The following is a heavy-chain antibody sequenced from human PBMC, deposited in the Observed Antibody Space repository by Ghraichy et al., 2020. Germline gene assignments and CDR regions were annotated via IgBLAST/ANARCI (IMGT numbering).Heavy chain of an antibody. J-gene: IGHJ3*02. CDR2: ISGSGGST. V-gene: IGHV3-23*01. CDR3: AKAYSFGWYSLAPDAFDI. CDR1: GFTFSSYA. D-gene: IGHD6-19*01. Sequence: ETLSLTCAASGFTFSSYAMSWVRQAPGKGLEWVSAISGSGGSTYYAASVKGRFTISRDNSKNTLYLQMNSLRAEDTAVYYCAKAYSFGWYSLAPDAFDIWGQGTMVTVSS.